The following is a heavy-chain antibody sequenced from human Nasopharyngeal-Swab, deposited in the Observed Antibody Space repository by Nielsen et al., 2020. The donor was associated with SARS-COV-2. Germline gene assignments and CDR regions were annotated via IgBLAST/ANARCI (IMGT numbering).Heavy chain of an antibody. D-gene: IGHD6-13*01. Sequence: SVKVSCKASRGTFSSYAISWVRPAPGQGLEWMGGIIPIFGTANYAQKFQGRVTITADESTSTAYMELSSLRSEDTAVYYCARSIVPGYSSSWAPGSFDYWGQGTLVTVSS. CDR2: IIPIFGTA. V-gene: IGHV1-69*01. CDR3: ARSIVPGYSSSWAPGSFDY. CDR1: RGTFSSYA. J-gene: IGHJ4*02.